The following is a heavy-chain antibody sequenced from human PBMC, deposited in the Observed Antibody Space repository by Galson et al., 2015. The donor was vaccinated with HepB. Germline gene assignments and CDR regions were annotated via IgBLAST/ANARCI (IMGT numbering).Heavy chain of an antibody. Sequence: SVKVSCKASKYTFTGYYVHWVRQAPGQGLEWLGRINPNNGGTHYAQKFQGRVTITRDTSINTAYMELSRLTSDDTAVYFCAREAAYGDYWYFDRWGPGSLVIVSS. D-gene: IGHD4/OR15-4a*01. CDR3: AREAAYGDYWYFDR. J-gene: IGHJ2*01. CDR2: INPNNGGT. CDR1: KYTFTGYY. V-gene: IGHV1-2*06.